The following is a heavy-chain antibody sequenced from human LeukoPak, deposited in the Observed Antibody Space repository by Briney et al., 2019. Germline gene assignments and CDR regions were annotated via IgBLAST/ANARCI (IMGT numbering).Heavy chain of an antibody. D-gene: IGHD3-10*01. CDR2: IYYSGST. V-gene: IGHV4-59*12. Sequence: SETLSLTCTVSGGSISGYYWSWIRQPPGKGLEWIGYIYYSGSTNYNPSLKSRVTISVDTSKNQFSLKLSSVTAADTAVYYCARDVITMVRGVIIRNWFDPWGQGTLVTVSS. CDR3: ARDVITMVRGVIIRNWFDP. J-gene: IGHJ5*02. CDR1: GGSISGYY.